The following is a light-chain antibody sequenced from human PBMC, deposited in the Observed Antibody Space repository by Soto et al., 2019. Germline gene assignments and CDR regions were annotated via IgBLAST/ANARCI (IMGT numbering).Light chain of an antibody. V-gene: IGKV3-20*01. CDR1: QSVSSSS. J-gene: IGKJ5*01. CDR2: GVS. Sequence: VLTQSPDTLSLSPGERATLSCRASQSVSSSSLAWYQQKPGQAPRLLIYGVSSRATGIPDRFSGSGSGTEFTLTISSLQSEDFAVYYCQQYGSSPLISFGQGTLLEVK. CDR3: QQYGSSPLIS.